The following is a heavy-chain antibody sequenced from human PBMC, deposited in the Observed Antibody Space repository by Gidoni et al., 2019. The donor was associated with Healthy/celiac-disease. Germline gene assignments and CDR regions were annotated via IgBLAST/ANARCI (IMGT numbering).Heavy chain of an antibody. CDR3: ARHFHYYYMDV. V-gene: IGHV4-59*08. J-gene: IGHJ6*03. Sequence: QVQLQESGPGLVKPSETLSLPCTVSGGSISSYYWSWIRQHPGKGLEWIGYIYYSGSTNYNPSLKSRVTISVDTSKNQFSLKLSSVTAADTAVYYCARHFHYYYMDVWGKGTTVTVSS. CDR2: IYYSGST. CDR1: GGSISSYY.